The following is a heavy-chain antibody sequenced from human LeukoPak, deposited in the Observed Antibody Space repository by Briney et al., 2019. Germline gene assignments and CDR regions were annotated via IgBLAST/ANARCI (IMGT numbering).Heavy chain of an antibody. CDR2: IKEDGSKK. CDR3: ARATRDDFGDVHDAFDV. CDR1: GFTFSLYW. J-gene: IGHJ3*01. D-gene: IGHD4-17*01. V-gene: IGHV3-7*01. Sequence: RTGGSLRPSCATSGFTFSLYWMNWVRQAPGKGLEWVANIKEDGSKKYYVESVKGRFTISRDNAKNSVFLQMNTLRADDTAIYYCARATRDDFGDVHDAFDVWGQGTMVAVSS.